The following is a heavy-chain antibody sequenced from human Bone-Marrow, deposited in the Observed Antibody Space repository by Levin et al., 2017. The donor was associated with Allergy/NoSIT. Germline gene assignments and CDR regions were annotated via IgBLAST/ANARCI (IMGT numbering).Heavy chain of an antibody. CDR2: ISSSSGII. Sequence: GESLKISCAASGFTFSSYSMIWVRQAPGKGLEWVSYISSSSGIINYVDSVKGRFTISRDNAENSLYLLMNSLRDEDTAVYYCARDVSADSTSYHAPHFDCWGQGTLVTVSS. CDR1: GFTFSSYS. D-gene: IGHD3-22*01. V-gene: IGHV3-48*02. J-gene: IGHJ4*02. CDR3: ARDVSADSTSYHAPHFDC.